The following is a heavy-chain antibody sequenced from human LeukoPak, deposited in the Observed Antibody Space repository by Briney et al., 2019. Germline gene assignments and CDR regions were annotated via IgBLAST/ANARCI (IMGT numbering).Heavy chain of an antibody. Sequence: GGSLRLSCAASGFHFIDYAMSWIRQAPGKGLEWISYISSSGGNIYFADSVKGRFTMSRDNARGSLYLQMNSLRADDTAIYYCARRRDYFDYWGQGTLVTVSS. J-gene: IGHJ4*02. CDR1: GFHFIDYA. CDR2: ISSSGGNI. V-gene: IGHV3-11*01. CDR3: ARRRDYFDY.